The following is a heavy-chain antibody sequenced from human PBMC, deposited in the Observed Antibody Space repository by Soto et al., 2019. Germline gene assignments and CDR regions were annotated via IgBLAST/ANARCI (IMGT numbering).Heavy chain of an antibody. CDR3: ARGADILTGYHLKYYFDY. V-gene: IGHV4-59*01. CDR1: SISISSYY. Sequence: PSETLSLTCTVSSISISSYYWSWIRQPPGKGLEWIGYIYYSGSTNYNPSLKSRVTISVDTSKNQFSLKLSSVTAADTAVYYCARGADILTGYHLKYYFDYWGQGTLVTVS. J-gene: IGHJ4*02. CDR2: IYYSGST. D-gene: IGHD3-9*01.